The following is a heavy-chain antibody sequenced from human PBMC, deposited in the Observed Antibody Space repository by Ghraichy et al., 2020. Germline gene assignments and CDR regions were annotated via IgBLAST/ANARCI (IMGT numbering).Heavy chain of an antibody. CDR3: ARRRYCGGDCYSEFDY. V-gene: IGHV4-59*08. CDR2: IYYSGST. CDR1: GGSISSYY. J-gene: IGHJ4*02. D-gene: IGHD2-21*02. Sequence: ETLSLTCTVSGGSISSYYWSWIRQPPGKGLEWIGYIYYSGSTNYNPSLKSRVTISVDTSKNQFSLKLSSVTAADTAVYYCARRRYCGGDCYSEFDYWGQGTLVTVSS.